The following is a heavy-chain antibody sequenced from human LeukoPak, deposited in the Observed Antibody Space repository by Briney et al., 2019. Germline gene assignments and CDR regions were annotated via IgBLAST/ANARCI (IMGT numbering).Heavy chain of an antibody. Sequence: SETLSLTCTVSGGSISSSSYYWGWIRQPPGKGLEWIGSIYYSGSTYYNPSLKSRVTISVDTSKNQFSLKLSSVTAADTAVYYCARDNDFDYWGQGTLVTVSS. V-gene: IGHV4-39*07. D-gene: IGHD2-8*01. CDR1: GGSISSSSYY. CDR2: IYYSGST. J-gene: IGHJ4*02. CDR3: ARDNDFDY.